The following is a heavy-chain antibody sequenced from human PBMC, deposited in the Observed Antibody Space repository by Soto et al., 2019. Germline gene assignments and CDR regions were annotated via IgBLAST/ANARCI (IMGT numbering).Heavy chain of an antibody. J-gene: IGHJ4*02. Sequence: ASVKVSCKASGYTFTSYGISWVRQAPGQGLEWVGWISAYNGNTNYAQKLQGRVTMTTDTSTSTAYMELRSLRSDDTAVYYCARVDLDYYDSSGYFTDYWGQGTLVTVSS. CDR1: GYTFTSYG. CDR3: ARVDLDYYDSSGYFTDY. V-gene: IGHV1-18*01. CDR2: ISAYNGNT. D-gene: IGHD3-22*01.